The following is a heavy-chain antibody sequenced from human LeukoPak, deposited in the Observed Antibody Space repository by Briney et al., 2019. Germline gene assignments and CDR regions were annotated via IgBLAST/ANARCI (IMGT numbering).Heavy chain of an antibody. Sequence: PGGSLRPSCAASGFTFSSYRMIWVRQAPGRGLEWVSSISSSSDYIYYADSVKGRFTISRDNAKNSLYLQMNSLRAEDTAVYYCARDPPPAYVDTAMATTWGQGTLVTVSS. CDR1: GFTFSSYR. D-gene: IGHD5-18*01. J-gene: IGHJ5*02. V-gene: IGHV3-21*01. CDR3: ARDPPPAYVDTAMATT. CDR2: ISSSSDYI.